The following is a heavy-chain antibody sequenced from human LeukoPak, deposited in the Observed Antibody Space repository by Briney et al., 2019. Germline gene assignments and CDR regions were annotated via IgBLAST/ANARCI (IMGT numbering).Heavy chain of an antibody. J-gene: IGHJ4*02. CDR2: IYHSGST. CDR3: ARDMGSPQQYYFDY. CDR1: GGSISSYY. V-gene: IGHV4-59*12. D-gene: IGHD1/OR15-1a*01. Sequence: SETLSLTCTVSGGSISSYYWSWIRQPPGKGLEWIGEIYHSGSTNYNPSLKSRVTISVDKSKNQFSLKLSSVTAADTAVYYCARDMGSPQQYYFDYWGQGTLVTVSS.